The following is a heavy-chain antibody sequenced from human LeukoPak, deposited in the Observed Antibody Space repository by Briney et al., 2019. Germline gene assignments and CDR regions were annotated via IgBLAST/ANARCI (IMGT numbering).Heavy chain of an antibody. CDR2: INHSGST. Sequence: SETLSLTCAVYGGSFSGYYWSWIRQPPGKGLEWIGEINHSGSTNYNPSLKSRVTISVDTSKNQFSLKLSSVTAADTAVYYCARHLKVVVSWRGLFDYWGQGTLVTVSS. CDR1: GGSFSGYY. J-gene: IGHJ4*02. CDR3: ARHLKVVVSWRGLFDY. D-gene: IGHD3-22*01. V-gene: IGHV4-34*01.